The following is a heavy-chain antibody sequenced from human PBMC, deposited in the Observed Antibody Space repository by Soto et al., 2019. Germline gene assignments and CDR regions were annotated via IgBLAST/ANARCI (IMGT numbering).Heavy chain of an antibody. J-gene: IGHJ5*02. CDR1: GGSISSGGYY. CDR3: ARGPYSSSWYWFDP. Sequence: SETLSLTCTVSGGSISSGGYYWSWIRQHPGKGLEWIGYIYYSGSTYYNPSLKSRVTISVDTSKNQFSLKLSSVTAADTAVYYCARGPYSSSWYWFDPWGQGTLVTVPQ. V-gene: IGHV4-31*03. D-gene: IGHD6-13*01. CDR2: IYYSGST.